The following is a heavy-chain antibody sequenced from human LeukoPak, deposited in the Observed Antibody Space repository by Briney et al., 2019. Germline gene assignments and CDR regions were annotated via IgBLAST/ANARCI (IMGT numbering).Heavy chain of an antibody. Sequence: GGSLRLSCAASGFIFSSYDMHWVRQAPGKGLEWVAVISYDGSNKYYADSVKGRFTISRDNGRNTVFLQMSSLRAEDTALYYCARKSASGNYPLDYWGQGTLVTVSS. J-gene: IGHJ4*02. CDR1: GFIFSSYD. V-gene: IGHV3-30*03. D-gene: IGHD3-10*01. CDR3: ARKSASGNYPLDY. CDR2: ISYDGSNK.